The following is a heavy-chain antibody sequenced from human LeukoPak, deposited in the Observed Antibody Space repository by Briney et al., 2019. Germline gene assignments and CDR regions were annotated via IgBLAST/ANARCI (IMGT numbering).Heavy chain of an antibody. Sequence: SETLSLTCTVSGGSISSSSYYWGWIRQPPGKGLEWIGEINHSGSTNYNPSLKSRVTISVDTSKNQFSLKLSSVTAADTAVYYCARVRGWLQSRRFDYWGQGTLVTVSS. CDR3: ARVRGWLQSRRFDY. V-gene: IGHV4-39*07. D-gene: IGHD5-24*01. CDR1: GGSISSSSYY. J-gene: IGHJ4*02. CDR2: INHSGST.